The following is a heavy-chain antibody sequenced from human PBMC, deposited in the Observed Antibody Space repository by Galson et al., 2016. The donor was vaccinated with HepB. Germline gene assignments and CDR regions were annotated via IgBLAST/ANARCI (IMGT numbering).Heavy chain of an antibody. V-gene: IGHV3-13*01. Sequence: SLRLSCAASGFTFSIYDMHWVRQAPGSGLEWVSVIGTAGNTYYAASVKGRFTISREDAKNSLFLQMNSLTVGDTAVYYCARDGGYSGYDAYGLDVWGKGPRSPSPQ. CDR3: ARDGGYSGYDAYGLDV. CDR1: GFTFSIYD. D-gene: IGHD5-12*01. CDR2: IGTAGNT. J-gene: IGHJ6*01.